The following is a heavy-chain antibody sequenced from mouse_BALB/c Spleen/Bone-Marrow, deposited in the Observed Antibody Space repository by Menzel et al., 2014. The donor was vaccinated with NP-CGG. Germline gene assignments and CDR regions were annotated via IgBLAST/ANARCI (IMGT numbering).Heavy chain of an antibody. CDR1: GYVFTNYW. CDR3: ARELGRRAMDY. CDR2: INPGSGGA. D-gene: IGHD4-1*01. J-gene: IGHJ4*01. Sequence: VQLQQSGAELVRPGTSVQVSCRASGYVFTNYWIEWIKQRPGQGLEWIGVINPGSGGANYNEKFKGKATLTADKSSSTAYIQFSSLTSDDSAVYFCARELGRRAMDYWGQGTSVTVSS. V-gene: IGHV1-54*01.